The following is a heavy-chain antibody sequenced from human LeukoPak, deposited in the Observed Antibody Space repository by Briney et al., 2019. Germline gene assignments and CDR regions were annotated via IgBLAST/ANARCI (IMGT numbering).Heavy chain of an antibody. CDR1: GGTFSSYA. J-gene: IGHJ5*02. CDR3: AKDWHILTGRNCFDP. Sequence: GASVKVSCKASGGTFSSYAISWVRQAPGQGLEWVGWVTSYNGDTNYAQRFQGRVTMSTDTSTSTAYMELRSLRFDDTAIYYCAKDWHILTGRNCFDPWGQGTLVTVSS. D-gene: IGHD3-9*01. V-gene: IGHV1-18*01. CDR2: VTSYNGDT.